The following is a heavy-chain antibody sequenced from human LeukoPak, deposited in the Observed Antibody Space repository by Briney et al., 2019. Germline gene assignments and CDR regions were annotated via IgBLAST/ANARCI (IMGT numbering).Heavy chain of an antibody. V-gene: IGHV4-59*01. J-gene: IGHJ4*02. CDR1: GGFISTYY. CDR2: ISYSGST. D-gene: IGHD5-18*01. CDR3: ARDRYSYGF. Sequence: SETLSLTCTVSGGFISTYYWSWIRQPPGKGLEWIGFISYSGSTYHNPSLKSRVTMSVDTSKNQISLNLRSVTAADTAVYYCARDRYSYGFWGQGILVTVSS.